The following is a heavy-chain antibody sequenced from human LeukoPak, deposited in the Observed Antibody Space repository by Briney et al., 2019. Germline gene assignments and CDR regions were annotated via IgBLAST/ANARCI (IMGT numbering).Heavy chain of an antibody. CDR2: IKQDGGEI. CDR3: TRGSNGDF. D-gene: IGHD4-11*01. J-gene: IGHJ4*02. CDR1: GFTFSSYW. V-gene: IGHV3-7*01. Sequence: PGGSLRLSCAASGFTFSSYWMSWVRQAPGKGLEWVANIKQDGGEIYYVDSVKGRFTISRDNAKNSLFLQMNGLRVEDTAVYHCTRGSNGDFWGQGTLVTVSS.